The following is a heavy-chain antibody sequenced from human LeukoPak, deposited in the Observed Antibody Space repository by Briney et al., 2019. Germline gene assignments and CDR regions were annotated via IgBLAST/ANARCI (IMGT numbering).Heavy chain of an antibody. CDR1: GGSISSYY. V-gene: IGHV4-59*01. D-gene: IGHD5-12*01. CDR2: IYYSGST. J-gene: IGHJ4*02. CDR3: AIGSGYDSFDY. Sequence: SETLSLTCTVSGGSISSYYWNCIRQPPGKGLEWIGYIYYSGSTNYNPSLKSRVTISVDTSKNQFSLKLSSVTAADTAVYYCAIGSGYDSFDYWGQGTLVTVSS.